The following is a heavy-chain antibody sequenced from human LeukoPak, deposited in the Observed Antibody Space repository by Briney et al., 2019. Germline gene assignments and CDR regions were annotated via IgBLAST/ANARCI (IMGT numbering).Heavy chain of an antibody. V-gene: IGHV3-53*01. CDR1: GFTVSSNY. CDR3: ARVGYDSPSYYYYYYMDV. D-gene: IGHD3-22*01. J-gene: IGHJ6*03. Sequence: GGSLRLSCAASGFTVSSNYMSWVRQAPGKGLEWVSVIYSGGSTYYADSVKGRFTISRDNSKNTLYLQMNSLRAEDTAVYYCARVGYDSPSYYYYYYMDVWGKGTTVTISS. CDR2: IYSGGST.